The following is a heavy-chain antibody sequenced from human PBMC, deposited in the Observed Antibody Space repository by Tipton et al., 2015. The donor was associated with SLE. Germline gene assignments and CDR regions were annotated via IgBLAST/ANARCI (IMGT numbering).Heavy chain of an antibody. CDR2: IYHTGST. Sequence: TLSLTCTVSGGSISRIGYYWSWIRQHPGKGLEWIGYIYHTGSTYYNPSLESRLTISIDTSKNQFSLRLSSVTAADTAVYYCAGDSSGSYYDRGGYYQLANRHFDLWGRGILVTVSS. J-gene: IGHJ4*02. V-gene: IGHV4-31*03. CDR1: GGSISRIGYY. CDR3: AGDSSGSYYDRGGYYQLANRHFDL. D-gene: IGHD3-22*01.